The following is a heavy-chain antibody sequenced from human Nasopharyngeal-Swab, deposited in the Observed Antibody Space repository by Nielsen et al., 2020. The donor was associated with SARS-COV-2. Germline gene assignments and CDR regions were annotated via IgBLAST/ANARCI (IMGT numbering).Heavy chain of an antibody. CDR2: ISSSSSTI. V-gene: IGHV3-48*01. CDR3: ARGVWGSYRDYFVY. D-gene: IGHD3-16*02. Sequence: WIRQPPGKGLEWVSYISSSSSTIYYADSVKGRFTISRDIAKNSLYLQMNSLRAEDTAVYYCARGVWGSYRDYFVYWGQGTLVTVSS. J-gene: IGHJ4*02.